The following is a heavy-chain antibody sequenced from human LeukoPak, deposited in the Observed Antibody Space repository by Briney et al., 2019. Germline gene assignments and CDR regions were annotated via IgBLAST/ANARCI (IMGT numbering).Heavy chain of an antibody. J-gene: IGHJ4*02. CDR2: ISYDGSNK. V-gene: IGHV3-30-3*01. Sequence: GGSLRLSCAASGFTFSSYAMHWVRQAPGKGLEWVAVISYDGSNKYYADSVKGRFTISRDNSKNTLYLQMNSLRAEDTAVYYCARDASGSYYDYWGQGTLVTVSS. D-gene: IGHD1-26*01. CDR1: GFTFSSYA. CDR3: ARDASGSYYDY.